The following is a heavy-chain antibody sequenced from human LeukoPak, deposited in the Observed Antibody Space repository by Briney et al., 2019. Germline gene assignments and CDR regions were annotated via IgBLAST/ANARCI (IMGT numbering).Heavy chain of an antibody. CDR2: ISGSGGST. V-gene: IGHV3-23*01. D-gene: IGHD2-2*03. J-gene: IGHJ3*02. Sequence: GGSLRLSCAASGFTFSRYAMSWVRQAPGKGLEWVSVISGSGGSTYYADPVKGRFTISRDNSKNTLYLQMNSLRAEDTAVYYCAKDYLDIVVVPAALDAFDIWGQGTMVTVSS. CDR1: GFTFSRYA. CDR3: AKDYLDIVVVPAALDAFDI.